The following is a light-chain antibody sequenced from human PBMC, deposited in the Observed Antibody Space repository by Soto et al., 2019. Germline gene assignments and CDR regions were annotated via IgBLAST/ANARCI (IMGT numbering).Light chain of an antibody. J-gene: IGLJ2*01. CDR1: SSDVGSYNL. CDR3: CSFAGSSTVV. Sequence: QSVLTQPASVSGSPGQSITISCTGTSSDVGSYNLVSWYQQHPTKAPKLLIFEGSKRPSGVSNRFSGSKSGNTASPTISGLQAVDEADYYCCSFAGSSTVVFGGGTKLTVL. CDR2: EGS. V-gene: IGLV2-23*01.